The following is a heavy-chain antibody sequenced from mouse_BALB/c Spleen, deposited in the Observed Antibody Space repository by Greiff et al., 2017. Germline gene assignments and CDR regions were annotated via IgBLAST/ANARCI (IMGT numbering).Heavy chain of an antibody. Sequence: EVKLMESGGGLVKPGGSLKLSCAASGFTFSSYTMSWVRQTPEKRLEWVATISSGGSYTYYPDSVKGRFTISRDNAKNTLYLQMSSLKSEDTAMYYCTRDRELGAMDYWGQGTSVTVSS. V-gene: IGHV5-6-4*01. CDR2: ISSGGSYT. CDR3: TRDRELGAMDY. CDR1: GFTFSSYT. D-gene: IGHD4-1*01. J-gene: IGHJ4*01.